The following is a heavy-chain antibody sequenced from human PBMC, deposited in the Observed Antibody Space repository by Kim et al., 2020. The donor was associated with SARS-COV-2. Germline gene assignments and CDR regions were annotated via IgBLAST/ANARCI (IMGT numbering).Heavy chain of an antibody. CDR3: ARDYCSGCSCYSINYYYYGMDV. J-gene: IGHJ6*02. Sequence: ASVKVSCKASGYTFTSYAMHWVRQAPGQRLEWMGWINAGNGNTKYSQKFQGRVTITRDTSASTAYMELSSLRSEDTAVYYCARDYCSGCSCYSINYYYYGMDVWGQGTTVTVSS. CDR1: GYTFTSYA. D-gene: IGHD2-15*01. V-gene: IGHV1-3*01. CDR2: INAGNGNT.